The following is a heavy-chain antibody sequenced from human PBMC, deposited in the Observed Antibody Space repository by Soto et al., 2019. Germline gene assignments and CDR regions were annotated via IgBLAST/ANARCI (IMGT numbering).Heavy chain of an antibody. CDR3: ARDGVYSSSGYYYGMDV. J-gene: IGHJ6*02. V-gene: IGHV3-11*01. CDR2: ISSSGSTI. CDR1: GFTFSDYY. D-gene: IGHD6-6*01. Sequence: PGGSLRLSCASSGFTFSDYYMSWIRQAPGKGLEWVSYISSSGSTIYYADSVKGRFTISRDNAKNSLYLQMNSLRAEDTAVYYCARDGVYSSSGYYYGMDVWGQGTTVTVSS.